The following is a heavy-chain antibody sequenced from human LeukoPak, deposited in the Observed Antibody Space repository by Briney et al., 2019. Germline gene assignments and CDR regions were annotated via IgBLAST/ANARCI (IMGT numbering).Heavy chain of an antibody. V-gene: IGHV3-11*01. CDR3: ARDQQYFGYFDY. J-gene: IGHJ4*02. CDR2: ISRTGDTI. CDR1: GFIFSDYY. Sequence: GGSLRLSCTASGFIFSDYYMSWIRQAPGKGLEWISYISRTGDTIYYADSVKGRFTISRDTAKNSLYLQMNSLRAEDTAVYYCARDQQYFGYFDYWGQGTLVTVSS. D-gene: IGHD6-13*01.